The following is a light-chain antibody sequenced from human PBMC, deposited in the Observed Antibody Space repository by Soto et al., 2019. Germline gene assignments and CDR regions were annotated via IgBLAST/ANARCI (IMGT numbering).Light chain of an antibody. Sequence: EIVLTQSPGTLSLSPGERATLSCRASQSVSSSYLAWYQQKPGQAPRLLIYGASSRATGIPDRFIGSWSGTDLTLTISSLEPEDFAVYYCQQYGSSPRTFGQGTKVEIK. CDR1: QSVSSSY. CDR3: QQYGSSPRT. V-gene: IGKV3-20*01. J-gene: IGKJ1*01. CDR2: GAS.